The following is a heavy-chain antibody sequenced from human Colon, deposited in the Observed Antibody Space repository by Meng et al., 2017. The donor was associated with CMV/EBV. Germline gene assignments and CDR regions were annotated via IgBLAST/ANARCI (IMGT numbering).Heavy chain of an antibody. V-gene: IGHV4-39*07. CDR2: VYYSGYT. J-gene: IGHJ3*02. CDR1: GGSISSTSYY. CDR3: ARDRHSEVVIALKGTFDI. D-gene: IGHD2-21*01. Sequence: SETLSLTCNVSGGSISSTSYYWAWIRQSPGKGLEWIGSVYYSGYTYSNPSLPSRLSISVDRSKNQFFLRLSSVTAAVTAVYYCARDRHSEVVIALKGTFDIWGQGTRVTVSS.